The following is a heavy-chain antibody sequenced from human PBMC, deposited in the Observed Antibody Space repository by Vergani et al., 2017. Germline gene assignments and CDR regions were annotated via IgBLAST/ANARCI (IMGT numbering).Heavy chain of an antibody. D-gene: IGHD3-16*01. V-gene: IGHV4-34*01. CDR2: INHSGST. CDR1: GGSFSGYY. CDR3: ARVSSSQHYVGGRGDYFDY. Sequence: QVQLQQWGAGLLKPSETLSLTCAVYGGSFSGYYWSWIRQPPGKGLEWIGEINHSGSTNYNPSLKSRVTISVDTSKNQFSLKLSSVTAADTAVYYCARVSSSQHYVGGRGDYFDYWGQGTLVTVSS. J-gene: IGHJ4*02.